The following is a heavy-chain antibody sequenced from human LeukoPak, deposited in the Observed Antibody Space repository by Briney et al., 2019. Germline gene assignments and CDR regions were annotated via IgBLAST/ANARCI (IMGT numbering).Heavy chain of an antibody. CDR2: ISGSGGST. V-gene: IGHV3-23*01. CDR3: AKDREPSTRGATIDYFDY. J-gene: IGHJ4*02. D-gene: IGHD1-26*01. Sequence: GGSLRLSCAASGFTFSSYAMSWVRQAPGKGLEWVSAISGSGGSTYYADSVKGRFTISRDNSKNTLYLQMNSLRAEDTAVYYCAKDREPSTRGATIDYFDYWGQGTLATVSS. CDR1: GFTFSSYA.